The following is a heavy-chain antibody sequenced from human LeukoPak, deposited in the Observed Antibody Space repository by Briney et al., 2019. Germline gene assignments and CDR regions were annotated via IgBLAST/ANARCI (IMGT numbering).Heavy chain of an antibody. Sequence: GGSLRLSCAASGFSFSSYVMSWVRQAPGKGLEWVSTITTNRVGTYYADSVKGRFTISRDNSKNTLYLQMNSLRAEDTATYYCRAYTYATDFWGQGTLVAVSS. J-gene: IGHJ4*02. CDR3: RAYTYATDF. D-gene: IGHD2-8*01. CDR1: GFSFSSYV. CDR2: ITTNRVGT. V-gene: IGHV3-23*01.